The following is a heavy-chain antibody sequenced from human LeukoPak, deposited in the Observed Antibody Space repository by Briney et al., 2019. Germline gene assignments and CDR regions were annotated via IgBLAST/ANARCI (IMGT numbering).Heavy chain of an antibody. Sequence: WGSLRLSCAASGFTFNSYWMHWVGQAPGKGLVWVSRINSDGSGTSDADFVKGRFTISRDNSKNTLYLQMNSLRAEDTAMYYCARDRLTNDAFDIWGQGTMVTVSS. J-gene: IGHJ3*02. CDR3: ARDRLTNDAFDI. CDR2: INSDGSGT. CDR1: GFTFNSYW. D-gene: IGHD2-8*01. V-gene: IGHV3-74*01.